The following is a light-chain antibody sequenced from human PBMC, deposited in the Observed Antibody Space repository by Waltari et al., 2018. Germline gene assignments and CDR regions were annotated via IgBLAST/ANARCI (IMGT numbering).Light chain of an antibody. CDR2: ATS. V-gene: IGKV1-39*01. Sequence: DIQMTQSPSSLSASIGDRVTITCRASENIGSYLNWYQQRTGEAPKLLIYATSTLQTEVPSRFSGSGSRTDFTLTISSLEPEDFAVYYCQQRSRWPRTFGQGTKVEIK. CDR3: QQRSRWPRT. CDR1: ENIGSY. J-gene: IGKJ1*01.